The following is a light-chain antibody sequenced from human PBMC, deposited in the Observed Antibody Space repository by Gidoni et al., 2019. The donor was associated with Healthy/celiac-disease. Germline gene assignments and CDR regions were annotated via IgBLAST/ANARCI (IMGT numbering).Light chain of an antibody. CDR3: AAWDDSLNGPHVV. CDR1: SSNIGSNT. J-gene: IGLJ2*01. Sequence: QSVLTPPPSASGTPGQSVTISCSGSSSNIGSNTLNWYQQLPGTAPKPLIYSNNQRPSGVPDRFSGSKSGTSASLAISGLQSEDEADYYWAAWDDSLNGPHVVFGGGTKLTVL. V-gene: IGLV1-44*01. CDR2: SNN.